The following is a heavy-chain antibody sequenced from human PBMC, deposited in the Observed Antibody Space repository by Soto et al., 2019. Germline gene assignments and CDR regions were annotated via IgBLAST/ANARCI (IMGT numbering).Heavy chain of an antibody. V-gene: IGHV3-23*01. J-gene: IGHJ4*02. CDR1: GFTFSSYA. Sequence: GGSLRLSCAASGFTFSSYAMSWVRQAPGKGLQWVSAISGSGGSTYYADSVKGRFTISRDNSKNTLYLQMNSLRAEDTAVYFCAKPSSGWFADFIDYWGQGTLVTVSS. CDR3: AKPSSGWFADFIDY. CDR2: ISGSGGST. D-gene: IGHD6-19*01.